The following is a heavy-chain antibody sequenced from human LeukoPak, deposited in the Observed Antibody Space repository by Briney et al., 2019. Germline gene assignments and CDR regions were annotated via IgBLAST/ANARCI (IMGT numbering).Heavy chain of an antibody. D-gene: IGHD3-3*01. V-gene: IGHV3-48*02. Sequence: TGGSLRLSCAASGFTLSPYAMNWVRQAPGKGLEWIAFIIDSGHTKYNADSVKGRFTISRDNAKNSVFLQMNSLRDEDTAVYYCARKELEGSWFDPWGQGTLVTVTS. CDR1: GFTLSPYA. CDR2: IIDSGHTK. CDR3: ARKELEGSWFDP. J-gene: IGHJ5*02.